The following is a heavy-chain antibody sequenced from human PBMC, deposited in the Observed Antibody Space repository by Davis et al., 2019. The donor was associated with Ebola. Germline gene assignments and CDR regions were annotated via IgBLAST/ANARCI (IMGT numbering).Heavy chain of an antibody. CDR3: VRGSDAYKTGY. CDR1: GDTSSISH. Sequence: MPSETLSLTCAVSGDTSSISHRSWVRQAPGKGLEWIAFISNGGRTIYNPSLRGRVTISIDTSKNQFSLEVRSVTAADTAFYYCVRGSDAYKTGYWGQGTLVTVSS. CDR2: ISNGGRT. V-gene: IGHV4-59*01. D-gene: IGHD5-24*01. J-gene: IGHJ4*02.